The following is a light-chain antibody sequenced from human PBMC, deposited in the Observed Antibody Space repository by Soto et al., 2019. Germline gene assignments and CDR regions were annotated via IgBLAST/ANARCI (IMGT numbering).Light chain of an antibody. V-gene: IGKV3-20*01. CDR3: QQYGSSPHT. CDR1: QSVSSSY. CDR2: GAS. J-gene: IGKJ2*01. Sequence: EIVLTQSPGTLSLSPGERATLSCRASQSVSSSYLAWYQHKPGQAPRLLIYGASSRATGIPERFSGSGSGTDFTLTLSRLEPEDSAVYYCQQYGSSPHTFGQGTKLEIK.